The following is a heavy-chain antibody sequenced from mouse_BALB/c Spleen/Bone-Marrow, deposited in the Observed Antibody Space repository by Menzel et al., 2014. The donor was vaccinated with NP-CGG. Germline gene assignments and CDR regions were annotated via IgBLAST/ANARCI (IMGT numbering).Heavy chain of an antibody. V-gene: IGHV14-3*02. CDR2: IDPANGNT. CDR3: ARWEYYAMDD. CDR1: GFNIKDTY. J-gene: IGHJ4*01. D-gene: IGHD4-1*01. Sequence: EVKLVESGPELVKPGASVKLSCTASGFNIKDTYMHWVKQRPEQGLEWIGRIDPANGNTKYDPKFQGMATITADTSSNTAYLQLSDLTSEDTAVYYCARWEYYAMDDWGQGTSVTVSS.